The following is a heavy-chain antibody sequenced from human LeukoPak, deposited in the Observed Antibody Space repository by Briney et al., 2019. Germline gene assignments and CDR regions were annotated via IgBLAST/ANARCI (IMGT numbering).Heavy chain of an antibody. CDR3: ASFLPTYYYDSSGSDAFDI. CDR1: GGSISSGDYY. Sequence: PSETLSLTCTVSGGSISSGDYYWSWIRQPPGKGLEWIGYIYYSGSTYYNPSLKSRVTISVDTSKHQFSLKLSSVTAADTAVYYCASFLPTYYYDSSGSDAFDIWGQGTMVTVSS. V-gene: IGHV4-30-4*01. D-gene: IGHD3-22*01. J-gene: IGHJ3*02. CDR2: IYYSGST.